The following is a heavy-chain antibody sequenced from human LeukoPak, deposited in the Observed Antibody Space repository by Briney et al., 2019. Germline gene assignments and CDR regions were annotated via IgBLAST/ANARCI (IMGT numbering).Heavy chain of an antibody. Sequence: GGSLRLSCVASGFTFSTSWVTWVRQAPGTGLEWVANIDKHGNGKYYVDSVKGRFAISRDCASNSVFLQMDSLRAEDTSVYYCARDAGWGYYDLWGQGTPVTVSS. CDR3: ARDAGWGYYDL. CDR1: GFTFSTSW. V-gene: IGHV3-7*01. D-gene: IGHD1-26*01. CDR2: IDKHGNGK. J-gene: IGHJ4*02.